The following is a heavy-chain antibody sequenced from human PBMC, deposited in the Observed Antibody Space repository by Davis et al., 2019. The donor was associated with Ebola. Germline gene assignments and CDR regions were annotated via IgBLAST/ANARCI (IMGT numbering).Heavy chain of an antibody. CDR2: IYPYDSDT. CDR3: AQGVVSRYFDL. J-gene: IGHJ2*01. D-gene: IGHD2-8*01. Sequence: GGSLRLSCKSSRYGFTSYWIGWVRQMPGKGLEWMGIIYPYDSDTRYNPSFQGQVTISADESITTAYLQLSSLKASDTATYYCAQGVVSRYFDLWGRGTQVTVSS. CDR1: RYGFTSYW. V-gene: IGHV5-51*01.